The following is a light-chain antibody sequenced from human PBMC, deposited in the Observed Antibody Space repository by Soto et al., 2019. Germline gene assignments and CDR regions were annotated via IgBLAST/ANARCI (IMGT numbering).Light chain of an antibody. CDR2: DAS. Sequence: EIVLTQSPGTLSVSPGDRVTLSCRASQSVSSYLAWYQQKPGQAPRLLIYDASNRATGIPARFSGSGSGTDFTLTISSLEPEDFAVYYCQQRSDWPPWTFGQGTKVDIK. V-gene: IGKV3-11*01. CDR3: QQRSDWPPWT. J-gene: IGKJ1*01. CDR1: QSVSSY.